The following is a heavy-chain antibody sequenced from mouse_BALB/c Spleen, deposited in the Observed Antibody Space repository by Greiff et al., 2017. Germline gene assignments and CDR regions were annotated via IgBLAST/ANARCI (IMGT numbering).Heavy chain of an antibody. CDR3: ARRTYYRYDGLHYYAMDY. Sequence: VQLQQSGPELVKPGASVKVSCKASGYAFTSYNMYWVKQSHGKSLEWIGYNDPYNGGTSYNQKFKGKATLTVDKSSSTAYMHLNSLTSEDSAVYYCARRTYYRYDGLHYYAMDYWGQGTSVTVSS. D-gene: IGHD2-14*01. V-gene: IGHV1S135*01. J-gene: IGHJ4*01. CDR2: NDPYNGGT. CDR1: GYAFTSYN.